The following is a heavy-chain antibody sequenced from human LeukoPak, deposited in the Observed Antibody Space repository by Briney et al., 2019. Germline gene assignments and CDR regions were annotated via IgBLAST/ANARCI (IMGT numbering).Heavy chain of an antibody. Sequence: SETLSLTCTVSGGSISSSSYYWSWIRQLPGKGLEWIGEINHSGSTNYNPSLKSRVTISVDTSKNQFSLKLSSVTAADTAVYYCARDYQLPYDYWGQGTLVTVSS. CDR2: INHSGST. CDR1: GGSISSSSYY. V-gene: IGHV4-39*07. J-gene: IGHJ4*02. CDR3: ARDYQLPYDY. D-gene: IGHD2-2*01.